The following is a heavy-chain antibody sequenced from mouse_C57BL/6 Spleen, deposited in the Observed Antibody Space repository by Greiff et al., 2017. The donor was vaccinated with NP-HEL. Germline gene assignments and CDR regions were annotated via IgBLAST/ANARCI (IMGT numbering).Heavy chain of an antibody. D-gene: IGHD1-1*01. CDR3: ARHYYGSFYYAMDY. CDR2: IYPGDGDT. V-gene: IGHV1-80*01. CDR1: GYAFSSYW. Sequence: VQLQQSGAELVKPGASVKISCKASGYAFSSYWMNWVKQRPGKGLEWIGQIYPGDGDTNYNGKFKGKATLTADKSSSTAYMQLSSLTSEDSAVYFCARHYYGSFYYAMDYWGQGTSVTVSS. J-gene: IGHJ4*01.